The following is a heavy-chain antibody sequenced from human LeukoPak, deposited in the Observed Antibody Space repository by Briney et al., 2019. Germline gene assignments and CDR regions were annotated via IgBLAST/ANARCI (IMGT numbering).Heavy chain of an antibody. Sequence: ASVKVSCKVSGYTLTELSMHWVRQAPGKGLEWMGWISAYNGNTNYAQKLQGRVTMTTDTSTSTAYMELRSLRSDDTAVYYCARVGGVTYYDILTGYYYFDYWGQGTLVTVSS. CDR2: ISAYNGNT. CDR3: ARVGGVTYYDILTGYYYFDY. CDR1: GYTLTELS. D-gene: IGHD3-9*01. J-gene: IGHJ4*02. V-gene: IGHV1-18*01.